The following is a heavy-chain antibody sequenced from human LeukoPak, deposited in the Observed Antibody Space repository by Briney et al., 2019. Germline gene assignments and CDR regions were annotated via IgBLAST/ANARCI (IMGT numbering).Heavy chain of an antibody. J-gene: IGHJ4*02. CDR2: ISSSGSNR. V-gene: IGHV3-48*03. D-gene: IGHD1-1*01. CDR1: GFTFSSYE. Sequence: PGGSLRLSCAASGFTFSSYEMNWVRQAPGKGLEWVSYISSSGSNRYYADSVKGRFTISRDNAKNSLYLQMNSLRAEDTAVYYCATGNWNDFDYWGQGTLVTVSS. CDR3: ATGNWNDFDY.